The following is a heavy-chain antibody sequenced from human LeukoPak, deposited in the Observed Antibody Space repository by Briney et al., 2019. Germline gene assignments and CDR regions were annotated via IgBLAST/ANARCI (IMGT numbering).Heavy chain of an antibody. CDR1: GFTVSSNY. V-gene: IGHV3-53*01. Sequence: PGGSLRLSCAASGFTVSSNYMSWVRQAPGKGLEWVSVIYSGGGTYYADSVKGRFTISRDNSKNTLYLQMNSLRAEDTAVYYCARAYCGGDCYLFDYWGQGTLVTVSS. CDR3: ARAYCGGDCYLFDY. D-gene: IGHD2-21*02. CDR2: IYSGGGT. J-gene: IGHJ4*02.